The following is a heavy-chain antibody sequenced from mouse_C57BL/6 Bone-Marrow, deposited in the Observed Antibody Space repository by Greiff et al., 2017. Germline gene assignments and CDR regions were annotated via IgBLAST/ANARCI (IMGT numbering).Heavy chain of an antibody. V-gene: IGHV1-50*01. CDR2: IDPSDSYT. Sequence: QVQLQQPGAELVKPGASVKLSCKASGYTFTSYWMQWVKQRPGQGLEWIGEIDPSDSYTNYNRKFKGKATLTVDTSSSTAYMQLSSLTSEDSAVYYCARDGSPFFDYWGQGTTLTVSS. D-gene: IGHD1-1*01. CDR1: GYTFTSYW. CDR3: ARDGSPFFDY. J-gene: IGHJ2*01.